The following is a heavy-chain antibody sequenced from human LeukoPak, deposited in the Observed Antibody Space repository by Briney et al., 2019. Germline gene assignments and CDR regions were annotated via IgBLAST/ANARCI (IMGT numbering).Heavy chain of an antibody. V-gene: IGHV1-18*01. J-gene: IGHJ4*02. CDR3: ARETYSSSSWYIRHRADY. CDR1: GYTFTSYG. D-gene: IGHD6-13*01. Sequence: ASVKVSCKASGYTFTSYGISWVRQAPGQGLEWMGWISAYNGNTNYAQKLQGRVTMTTDTSTSTAYMELRSLRSDDTAVYYCARETYSSSSWYIRHRADYWGQGTLVTVSS. CDR2: ISAYNGNT.